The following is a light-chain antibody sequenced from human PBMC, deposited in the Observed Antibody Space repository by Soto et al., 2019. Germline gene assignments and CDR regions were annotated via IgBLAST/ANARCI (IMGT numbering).Light chain of an antibody. V-gene: IGKV1-39*01. CDR3: QQSFSTPRT. CDR1: QSISSY. CDR2: AAS. J-gene: IGKJ1*01. Sequence: DIQMTQSPSSLSASVGDRVTITCRASQSISSYLNWYQQKPGKAPKLLIYAASSLQSGVPSTFSGSGSGTDFTLTISSLQPEDFASDYCQQSFSTPRTFGQGTKVEIK.